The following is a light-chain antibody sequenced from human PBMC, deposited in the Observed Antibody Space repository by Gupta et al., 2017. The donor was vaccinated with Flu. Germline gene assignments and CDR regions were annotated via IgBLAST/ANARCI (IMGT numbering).Light chain of an antibody. Sequence: SYELTQPPSVSVSPGQTPRITCSGDALPKKYAYWYQQKSGQAPVLVIYEDTKRPSGIPARFSGSSSGTMASLTISAAQGEDEAEYYCFSTDSSGNHRVFGGGTKLTVL. J-gene: IGLJ3*02. CDR3: FSTDSSGNHRV. CDR2: EDT. V-gene: IGLV3-10*01. CDR1: ALPKKY.